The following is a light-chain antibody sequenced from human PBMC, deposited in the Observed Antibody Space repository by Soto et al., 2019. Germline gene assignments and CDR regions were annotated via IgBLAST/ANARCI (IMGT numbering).Light chain of an antibody. Sequence: DIQLTQSPSTLSASVGDRVTITCRASHSITNWLAWYQQKPGKAPNLLIYKASSLESGVPSRFSGSGSGTEFTLTISSLQPDDFATYYCQHYNSYPWTFGQGTKVEIK. J-gene: IGKJ1*01. CDR1: HSITNW. CDR2: KAS. CDR3: QHYNSYPWT. V-gene: IGKV1-5*03.